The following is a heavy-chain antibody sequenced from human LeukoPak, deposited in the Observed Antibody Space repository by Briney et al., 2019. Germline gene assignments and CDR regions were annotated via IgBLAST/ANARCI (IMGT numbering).Heavy chain of an antibody. CDR2: ISYDGSNK. CDR1: GFTFSSYA. CDR3: ARDQRPYFDY. Sequence: GRSLGLSCAASGFTFSSYAMHWVRQAPGKGLEWVAVISYDGSNKYYADSVKGRFTISRDNSKNTLYLQMNSLRAEDTAVYYCARDQRPYFDYWGQGTLVTVSS. V-gene: IGHV3-30-3*01. J-gene: IGHJ4*02.